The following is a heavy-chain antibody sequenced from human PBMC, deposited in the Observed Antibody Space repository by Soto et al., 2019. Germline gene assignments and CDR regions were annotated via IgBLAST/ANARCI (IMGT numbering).Heavy chain of an antibody. V-gene: IGHV3-73*01. CDR3: TRLHFIVEPGINY. CDR1: GFSFSDSG. D-gene: IGHD6-13*01. J-gene: IGHJ4*02. CDR2: IRTKSNSYAT. Sequence: PGGSLRLSCAASGFSFSDSGIHWVRQASGKGLEWVGRIRTKSNSYATAYAASVKGRFTISRDDSENMAYLQMNSLKTEDTAVYYCTRLHFIVEPGINYWGRGTLVTVSS.